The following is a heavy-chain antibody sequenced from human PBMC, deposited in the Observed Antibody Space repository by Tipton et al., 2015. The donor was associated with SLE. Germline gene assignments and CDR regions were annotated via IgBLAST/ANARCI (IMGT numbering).Heavy chain of an antibody. Sequence: TLSLTCTVSGGSINTTDYYWGWLRQPPGERLEWIGTIFYDGGTYYNPSLKSRVTISVDTSKNQFSLRLNSVTAADTSVFYCARHRGYFTVSDYIDYWGQGTLVTVSS. CDR1: GGSINTTDYY. J-gene: IGHJ4*02. CDR3: ARHRGYFTVSDYIDY. D-gene: IGHD2-8*01. V-gene: IGHV4-39*07. CDR2: IFYDGGT.